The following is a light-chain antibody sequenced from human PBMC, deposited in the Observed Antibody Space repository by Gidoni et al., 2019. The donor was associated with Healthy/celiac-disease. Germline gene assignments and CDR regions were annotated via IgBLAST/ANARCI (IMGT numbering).Light chain of an antibody. CDR3: QQYDNLPSIT. CDR1: QDISNY. Sequence: DIQMTQSPSSLSASGGDRVTITCQASQDISNYLNWYQQKPGKAPKLLIYDASNLETGVPSRFIGSVSGTDFTFTISSLQPEDIATYYCQQYDNLPSITFGQGTRLEIK. V-gene: IGKV1-33*01. CDR2: DAS. J-gene: IGKJ5*01.